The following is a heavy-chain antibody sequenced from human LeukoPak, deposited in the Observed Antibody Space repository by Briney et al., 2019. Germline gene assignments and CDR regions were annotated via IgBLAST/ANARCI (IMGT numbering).Heavy chain of an antibody. CDR1: GFTFSSYA. CDR2: ISSNGGST. CDR3: ARGNTLTGYSRY. V-gene: IGHV3-64*01. J-gene: IGHJ4*02. Sequence: PGRSLRLSCAASGFTFSSYAMHWVRQPPRKGLEYVSGISSNGGSTYYANSVKGRFTISRDSSKNTVCLQMGSLRAEDMAVYYCARGNTLTGYSRYWGQGTLVTVSS. D-gene: IGHD3-9*01.